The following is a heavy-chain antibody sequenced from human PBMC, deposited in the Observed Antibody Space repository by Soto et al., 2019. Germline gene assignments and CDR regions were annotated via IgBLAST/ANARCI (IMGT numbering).Heavy chain of an antibody. D-gene: IGHD2-2*01. CDR3: ARDDSCWY. J-gene: IGHJ2*01. CDR2: MNPSGGST. Sequence: QTPGRGMEWMGMMNPSGGSTSYAQKFQGRVTMTTDTSTSTVYIELSSLRSEDPAVYYCARDDSCWY. V-gene: IGHV1-46*01.